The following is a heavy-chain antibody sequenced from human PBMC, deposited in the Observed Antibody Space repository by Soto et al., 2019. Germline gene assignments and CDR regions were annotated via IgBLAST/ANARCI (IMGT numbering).Heavy chain of an antibody. Sequence: QVQLVESGGGVVQPGRFLRLSCAASGFTFSSYAMHWVRQAPGKGLEWVAVISYDGSNKYYADSVKGRFTISRDNSKNTLYLQMNSLRAEDTAVYYCARDCSGGSCYDWFDPWGQGTLVTVSS. CDR1: GFTFSSYA. D-gene: IGHD2-15*01. CDR2: ISYDGSNK. CDR3: ARDCSGGSCYDWFDP. V-gene: IGHV3-30-3*01. J-gene: IGHJ5*02.